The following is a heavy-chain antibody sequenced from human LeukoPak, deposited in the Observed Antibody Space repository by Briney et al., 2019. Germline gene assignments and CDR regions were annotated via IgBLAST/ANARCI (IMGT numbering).Heavy chain of an antibody. Sequence: PGGSLRLPCAASGFTFSSYEMNWVRQAPGKGLEWVSYISSSGTSIDYADSVKGRFTISRDNAKNSLYLQMNSLRADDTAVYYCARDRLVKGIDYWGQGTLVTVSS. J-gene: IGHJ4*02. V-gene: IGHV3-48*03. D-gene: IGHD2-2*01. CDR3: ARDRLVKGIDY. CDR2: ISSSGTSI. CDR1: GFTFSSYE.